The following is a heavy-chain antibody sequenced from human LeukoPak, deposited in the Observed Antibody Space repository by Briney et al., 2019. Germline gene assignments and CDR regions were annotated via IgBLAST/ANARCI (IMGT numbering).Heavy chain of an antibody. Sequence: PSETLSLTCTVSGGSISSYYWSWIRQPPGKGLEWIGYIYYSGSTNYNPSLKSRVTISVATSKNQFSLKLSSVTAADTAVYYCARGPYSYGFIDYWGQGTLVTVSS. CDR2: IYYSGST. V-gene: IGHV4-59*01. D-gene: IGHD5-18*01. CDR3: ARGPYSYGFIDY. CDR1: GGSISSYY. J-gene: IGHJ4*02.